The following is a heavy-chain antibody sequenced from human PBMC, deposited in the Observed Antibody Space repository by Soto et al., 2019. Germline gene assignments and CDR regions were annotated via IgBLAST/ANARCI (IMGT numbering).Heavy chain of an antibody. J-gene: IGHJ5*02. CDR3: ARSSDFWSLGP. CDR2: IYYSGST. D-gene: IGHD3-3*01. CDR1: GGSISSGGYY. V-gene: IGHV4-31*03. Sequence: KSSETLSLTCTVSGGSISSGGYYWSWIRQHPGKGLEWIGYIYYSGSTYYNPSLKSRVTISVNTSKNQFSLKLSSVTAADTAVYYCARSSDFWSLGPWGQGTLVTVSS.